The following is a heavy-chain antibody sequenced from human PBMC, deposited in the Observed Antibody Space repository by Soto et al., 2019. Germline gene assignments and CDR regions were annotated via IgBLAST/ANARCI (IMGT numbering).Heavy chain of an antibody. CDR3: ARQTYSSSWYENYYYYYYGMDV. V-gene: IGHV4-39*01. Sequence: PSETLSLTCTVSGGSISSSSYYWGWIRQPPGKGLEWIGSIYYSGSTYYNPSLKSRVTISVDTSKNQFSLKLSSVTAADTSVYYCARQTYSSSWYENYYYYYYGMDVWGQGTTVTVSS. CDR2: IYYSGST. J-gene: IGHJ6*02. CDR1: GGSISSSSYY. D-gene: IGHD6-13*01.